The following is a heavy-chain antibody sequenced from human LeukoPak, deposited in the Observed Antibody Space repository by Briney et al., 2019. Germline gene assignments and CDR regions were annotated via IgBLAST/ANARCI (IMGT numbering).Heavy chain of an antibody. D-gene: IGHD3-10*01. CDR1: GGSIRSGDYS. CDR2: IYYSGST. CDR3: ARERHYTMDV. Sequence: SETLSLTCTVSGGSIRSGDYSWSWIRQPPGKGLEWVGYIYYSGSTYYNPSLKSRVTISVDRSKNQFSLKLSSVTAADTAVYYCARERHYTMDVWGQGTTVTVSS. J-gene: IGHJ6*02. V-gene: IGHV4-30-4*01.